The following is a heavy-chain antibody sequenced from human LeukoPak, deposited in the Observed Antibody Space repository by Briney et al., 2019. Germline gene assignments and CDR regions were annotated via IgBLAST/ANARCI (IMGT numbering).Heavy chain of an antibody. Sequence: GGSLRLSCTASGFTFSSYAMSWVRQAPGKGLEWVSTLSGSGGNTYYADSVKGRVTISRDNSKNTLYLQMDSLRAEDTAVYHCAKGSYYYDSADYFDYWGQGTLVTVSS. CDR1: GFTFSSYA. V-gene: IGHV3-23*01. CDR2: LSGSGGNT. D-gene: IGHD3-22*01. CDR3: AKGSYYYDSADYFDY. J-gene: IGHJ4*02.